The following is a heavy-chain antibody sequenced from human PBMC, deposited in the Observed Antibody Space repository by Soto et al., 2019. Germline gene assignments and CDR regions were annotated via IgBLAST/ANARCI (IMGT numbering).Heavy chain of an antibody. CDR3: AREGHDYVWGSYRPGGDAFDI. V-gene: IGHV4-31*03. CDR2: IYYSGST. Sequence: QVQLQESGPGLVKPSQTLSLTCTVSGGSISSGGYYWSWIRQHPGKGLEWIGYIYYSGSTYYNPSLKSRVTRSVDTSKHQFSLKLSSVTAADTAVYYCAREGHDYVWGSYRPGGDAFDIWGQGTMVTVSS. CDR1: GGSISSGGYY. D-gene: IGHD3-16*02. J-gene: IGHJ3*02.